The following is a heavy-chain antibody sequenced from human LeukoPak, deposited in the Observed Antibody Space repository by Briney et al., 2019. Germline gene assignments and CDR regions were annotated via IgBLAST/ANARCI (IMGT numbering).Heavy chain of an antibody. CDR1: GFTVSSNY. V-gene: IGHV3-53*01. D-gene: IGHD2-2*01. J-gene: IGHJ5*02. CDR2: IYTDGRP. CDR3: ARGSGYCSSTSCYDLDP. Sequence: PGGSLRLSCAASGFTVSSNYMSWIRQAPGKGLEWVSVIYTDGRPYYADSVKGRFTISRDNSKNTLYLQMNSLRAEDTAVYYCARGSGYCSSTSCYDLDPWGQGTLVTVSS.